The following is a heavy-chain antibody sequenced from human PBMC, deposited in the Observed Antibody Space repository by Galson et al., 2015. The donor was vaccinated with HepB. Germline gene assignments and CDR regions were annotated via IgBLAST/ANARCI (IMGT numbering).Heavy chain of an antibody. Sequence: SLRLSCAASGFTFRNYGMHWVRQAPGKGLEWVAVISYDGSNKYYADSVKGRFTISRDNSKNTLYLQMNSLRVEDTAVYYCAKDLPRYGGYLDYWGQGTLVTVSS. CDR1: GFTFRNYG. V-gene: IGHV3-30*18. D-gene: IGHD1-26*01. CDR3: AKDLPRYGGYLDY. J-gene: IGHJ4*02. CDR2: ISYDGSNK.